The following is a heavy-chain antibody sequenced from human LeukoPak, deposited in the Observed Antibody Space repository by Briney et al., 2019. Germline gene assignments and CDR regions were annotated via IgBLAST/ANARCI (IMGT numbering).Heavy chain of an antibody. J-gene: IGHJ4*02. Sequence: GGSLRLSCVVSGLTFSESWMSWVRQAPGKGLGWVASLNLDGSDKYYVDSVKGRFTISRDNAKSSLYLQMDSLRVEDTAVYYCAKGKRYPDYWGQGTLVTVSS. D-gene: IGHD1-1*01. CDR2: LNLDGSDK. CDR3: AKGKRYPDY. CDR1: GLTFSESW. V-gene: IGHV3-7*03.